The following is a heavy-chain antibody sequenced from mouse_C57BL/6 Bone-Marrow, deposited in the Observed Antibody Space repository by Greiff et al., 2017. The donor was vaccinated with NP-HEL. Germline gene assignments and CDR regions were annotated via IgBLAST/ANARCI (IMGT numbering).Heavy chain of an antibody. CDR3: ARGGDYGSSGYYAMDY. J-gene: IGHJ4*01. V-gene: IGHV1-81*01. CDR1: GYTFTSYG. D-gene: IGHD1-1*01. Sequence: QVQLKESGAELARPGASVKLSCKASGYTFTSYGISWVKQRTGQGLEWIVEIYPRSGNTYYNEKFKGKATLTADKSSSTAYMELRSLTSEDSAVYFGARGGDYGSSGYYAMDYWGQGTSVTVSS. CDR2: IYPRSGNT.